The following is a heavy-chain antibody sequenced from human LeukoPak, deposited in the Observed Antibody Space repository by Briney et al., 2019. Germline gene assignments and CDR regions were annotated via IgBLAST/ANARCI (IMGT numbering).Heavy chain of an antibody. V-gene: IGHV3-74*01. Sequence: GGSLRLSCAASGFTFSSYWMNWVRQAPGKGLVWVSRIASDGSSTTYADSVKGRFSISRDNAKNTLYLQMNSLRVEDTAVYYCARGRPHGNDYWGREPWSPSPQ. CDR2: IASDGSST. CDR3: ARGRPHGNDY. D-gene: IGHD4-23*01. J-gene: IGHJ4*02. CDR1: GFTFSSYW.